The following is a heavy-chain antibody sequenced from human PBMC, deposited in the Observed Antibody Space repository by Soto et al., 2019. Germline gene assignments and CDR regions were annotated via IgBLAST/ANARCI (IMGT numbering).Heavy chain of an antibody. CDR1: GFTFSSYG. J-gene: IGHJ4*02. CDR3: AKDYGGYCSGGSCYSGPFDY. Sequence: QVQLVESGGGVFQPGRSLRLSCAASGFTFSSYGRHWVRQAPGKGLEWVAVISYDGSNKYYADSVKGRFTISRDNSKNTLYLQMNSLRAEDTAVYYCAKDYGGYCSGGSCYSGPFDYWGQCTLVTLSS. V-gene: IGHV3-30*18. D-gene: IGHD2-15*01. CDR2: ISYDGSNK.